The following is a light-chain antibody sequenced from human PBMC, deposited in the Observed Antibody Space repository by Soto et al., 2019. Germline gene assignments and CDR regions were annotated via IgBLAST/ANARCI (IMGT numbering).Light chain of an antibody. CDR1: SSDVGGYNY. J-gene: IGLJ2*01. CDR3: SSYTSSKIKV. CDR2: EVS. V-gene: IGLV2-14*01. Sequence: QSALTQPASVSGSPRQSITISCTGTSSDVGGYNYVSWYQQHPGKAPKLMIYEVSNRPSGVSQRFSGSKSGNTASLTISGLQAEDEADYYCSSYTSSKIKVFGGGTQLTVL.